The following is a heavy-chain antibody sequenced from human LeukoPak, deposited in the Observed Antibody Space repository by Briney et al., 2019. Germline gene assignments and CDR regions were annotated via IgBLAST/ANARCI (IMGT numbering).Heavy chain of an antibody. Sequence: GGSPRLSCAASGFTFSSYAMSWVRQAPGKGLEWVSAISSSGGSTYYADSVKGRFTISRDNSKNTLYLQMNSLRAEDTAVYYCAKDLRAVAGTFDYWGQGTLVTVSS. D-gene: IGHD6-19*01. CDR1: GFTFSSYA. J-gene: IGHJ4*02. CDR3: AKDLRAVAGTFDY. CDR2: ISSSGGST. V-gene: IGHV3-23*01.